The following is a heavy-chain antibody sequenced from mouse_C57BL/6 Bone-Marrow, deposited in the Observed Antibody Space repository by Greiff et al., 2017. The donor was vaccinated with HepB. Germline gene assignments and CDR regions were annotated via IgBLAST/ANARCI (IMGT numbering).Heavy chain of an antibody. CDR1: GFTFSDYG. CDR2: ISSGSSTI. Sequence: EVMLVESGGGLVKPGGSLKLSCAASGFTFSDYGMHWVRQAPEKGLEWVAYISSGSSTIYYADTVKGRFTISRDNAKNTLFLQMTSLRSEDTAMYYCARERAPYGSSYDFDYWGQGTTLTVSS. V-gene: IGHV5-17*01. D-gene: IGHD1-1*01. J-gene: IGHJ2*01. CDR3: ARERAPYGSSYDFDY.